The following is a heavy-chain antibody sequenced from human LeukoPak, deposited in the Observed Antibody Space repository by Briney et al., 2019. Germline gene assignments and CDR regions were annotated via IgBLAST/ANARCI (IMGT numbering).Heavy chain of an antibody. Sequence: GRSLRLSCAASGFTFSSYAMHWVRQAPGKGLDWVAVISFDGSNKYYADSVKGRFTISRDNSKNTLYLQMNSLRAEDTAVYYCAREGYVDTAMVGFDYWGQGTLVTVSS. V-gene: IGHV3-30-3*01. J-gene: IGHJ4*02. D-gene: IGHD5-18*01. CDR3: AREGYVDTAMVGFDY. CDR2: ISFDGSNK. CDR1: GFTFSSYA.